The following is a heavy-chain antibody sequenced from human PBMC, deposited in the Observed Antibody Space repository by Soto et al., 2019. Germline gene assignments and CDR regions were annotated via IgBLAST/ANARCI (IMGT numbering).Heavy chain of an antibody. V-gene: IGHV4-4*02. Sequence: SETLSLTCAVSGGSISSSNWWSWVRQPPGKGLEWIGEIYHSGSTNYNPSLKSRVTISVDKSKNQFSLKLSSVTAADTAVYYCARDNWNGHRYFDLWGRGTLVTVSS. D-gene: IGHD1-20*01. CDR1: GGSISSSNW. J-gene: IGHJ2*01. CDR3: ARDNWNGHRYFDL. CDR2: IYHSGST.